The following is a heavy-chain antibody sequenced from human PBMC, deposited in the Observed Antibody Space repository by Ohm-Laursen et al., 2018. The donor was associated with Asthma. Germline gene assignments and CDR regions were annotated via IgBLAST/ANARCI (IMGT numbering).Heavy chain of an antibody. V-gene: IGHV4-30-4*01. CDR1: GASIGSGGYY. CDR3: ARDNYDSSGYYPRAFDI. J-gene: IGHJ3*02. D-gene: IGHD3-22*01. CDR2: IYYNGFT. Sequence: SQTLSLTCTVSGASIGSGGYYWSWIRQHPGKGLEWIAYIYYNGFTNYNPSLKSRVTISVDTSKNQFSLKLSSVTAADTAVYYCARDNYDSSGYYPRAFDIWGQGTMVTVSS.